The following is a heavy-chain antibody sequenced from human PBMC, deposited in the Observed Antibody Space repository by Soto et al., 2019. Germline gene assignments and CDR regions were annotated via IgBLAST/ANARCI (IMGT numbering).Heavy chain of an antibody. V-gene: IGHV1-69*01. J-gene: IGHJ3*02. CDR2: IIPIFGTA. D-gene: IGHD3-10*01. CDR1: GGTFSSYA. CDR3: ATYYYGSGSYSTGDDFDI. Sequence: QVQLVQSGAEVKKPGSSVKVSCKASGGTFSSYAISWVRQAPGQGLEWMGGIIPIFGTANYAQKFQGRVTITADESTSTAYMELSSLISEDTAVYYCATYYYGSGSYSTGDDFDIWGQGTMVTVSS.